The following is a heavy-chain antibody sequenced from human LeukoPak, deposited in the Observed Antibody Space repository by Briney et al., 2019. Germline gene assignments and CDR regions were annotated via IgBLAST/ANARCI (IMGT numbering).Heavy chain of an antibody. CDR2: IDPSDSYT. CDR1: GXSFTSYW. CDR3: AHSFSYSSSWYWFDP. V-gene: IGHV5-10-1*01. D-gene: IGHD6-13*01. J-gene: IGHJ5*02. Sequence: GESLKISFKGSGXSFTSYWISWVRQMPGKGLEWMGRIDPSDSYTNYSPSFQGHVTISADKSISTAYLQWSSLKASDTAMYYCAHSFSYSSSWYWFDPWGQGTLVTVSS.